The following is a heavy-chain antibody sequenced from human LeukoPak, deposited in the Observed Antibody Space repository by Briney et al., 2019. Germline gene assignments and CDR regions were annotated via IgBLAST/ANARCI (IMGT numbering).Heavy chain of an antibody. Sequence: ASVKVSCKASGYTFTSYCMHWVRQAPGQGLEWMGIINPSGGSTSYAQKFQGRVTMTRDTSTSTVYMELSSLRSEDTAVYYCARDTRTMTAVTRGQHYYYGLDVWGQGTTVTVSS. CDR2: INPSGGST. V-gene: IGHV1-46*01. CDR3: ARDTRTMTAVTRGQHYYYGLDV. CDR1: GYTFTSYC. J-gene: IGHJ6*02. D-gene: IGHD4-17*01.